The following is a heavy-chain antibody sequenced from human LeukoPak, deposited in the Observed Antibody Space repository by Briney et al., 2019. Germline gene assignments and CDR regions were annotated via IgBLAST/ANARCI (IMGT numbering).Heavy chain of an antibody. CDR3: AKGRGVTTLGFDY. CDR1: GFTFSSYA. J-gene: IGHJ4*02. Sequence: GGSLRLSCAASGFTFSSYAMHWVRQAPGKGLEWVAFIRYDGSNKYYADSVKGRFTISRDNSKNTLYLQMNSLRAEDTAVYYCAKGRGVTTLGFDYWGQGTLVTVSS. CDR2: IRYDGSNK. V-gene: IGHV3-30*02. D-gene: IGHD4-23*01.